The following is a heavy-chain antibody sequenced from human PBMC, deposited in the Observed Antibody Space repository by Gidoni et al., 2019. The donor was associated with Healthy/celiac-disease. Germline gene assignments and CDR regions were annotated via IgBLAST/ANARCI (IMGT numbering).Heavy chain of an antibody. J-gene: IGHJ6*02. V-gene: IGHV3-11*01. CDR2: ISSSVSTI. Sequence: QVQLVESGGGLVKPGGSLRLSCAASGFTLSDYYMSWNRQAPGKGLECVSYISSSVSTIYYADSVKVRFNISRDNAKNSLYLQMNSLRAEYTAVYYCAAVTTVRYYYGMDVWGQGTTVTVSS. CDR1: GFTLSDYY. D-gene: IGHD4-17*01. CDR3: AAVTTVRYYYGMDV.